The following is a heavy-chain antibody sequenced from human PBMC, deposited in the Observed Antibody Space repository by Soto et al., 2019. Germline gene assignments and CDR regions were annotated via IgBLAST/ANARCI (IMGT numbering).Heavy chain of an antibody. D-gene: IGHD6-13*01. V-gene: IGHV4-59*01. CDR3: ARVKIAAAYVDYYYYYMDV. J-gene: IGHJ6*03. CDR1: GGSISSYY. Sequence: SETLSLTCTVSGGSISSYYWSWIRQPPGKGLEWIGYIYYSGSTNYNPSLKSRVTISVDTSKNQSSLKLSSVTAADTAVYYCARVKIAAAYVDYYYYYMDVWGKGTTVTVSS. CDR2: IYYSGST.